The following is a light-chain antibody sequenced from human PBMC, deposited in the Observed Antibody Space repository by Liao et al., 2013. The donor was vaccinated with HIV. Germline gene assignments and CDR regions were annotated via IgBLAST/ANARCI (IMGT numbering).Light chain of an antibody. Sequence: SYELTQPPSLSVAPGKTARITCGGSDIGSKSVHWYQQKPGQAPVLVIYYDSDRPSGIPERFSGSNSENTATLTISRVEAGDEADYYCQVWDSSSDHPEFGGGTKLTVL. CDR2: YDS. CDR1: DIGSKS. CDR3: QVWDSSSDHPE. J-gene: IGLJ2*01. V-gene: IGLV3-21*04.